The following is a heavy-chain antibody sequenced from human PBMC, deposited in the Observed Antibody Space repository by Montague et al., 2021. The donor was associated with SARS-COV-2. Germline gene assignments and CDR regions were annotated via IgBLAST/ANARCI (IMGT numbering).Heavy chain of an antibody. V-gene: IGHV4-4*07. J-gene: IGHJ2*01. CDR2: FYTTGSA. CDR1: GGSISSYY. Sequence: SETLSLTCTVSGGSISSYYWSWIRQPAGKGLEWIGRFYTTGSANYNPSLKSRVTMSVDTSKNQFSLKLTSVTAADTAVYYCARYTCYSSGWWDNWYFDLWGRGILVTVSS. CDR3: ARYTCYSSGWWDNWYFDL. D-gene: IGHD6-19*01.